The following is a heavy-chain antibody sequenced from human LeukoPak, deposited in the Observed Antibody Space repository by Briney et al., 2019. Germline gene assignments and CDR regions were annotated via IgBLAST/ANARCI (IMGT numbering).Heavy chain of an antibody. D-gene: IGHD6-6*01. CDR2: IKQDGSEK. CDR3: ARARYSSSPLALRFFDY. Sequence: GGSLRLSCAASGFTFSAYWMSWVRQAQGKGLEWVANIKQDGSEKYYVDSVKGRFTISRDNAKNSLYLQMNSLRAEDTAVYYCARARYSSSPLALRFFDYWGQGTLVTVSS. CDR1: GFTFSAYW. V-gene: IGHV3-7*01. J-gene: IGHJ4*02.